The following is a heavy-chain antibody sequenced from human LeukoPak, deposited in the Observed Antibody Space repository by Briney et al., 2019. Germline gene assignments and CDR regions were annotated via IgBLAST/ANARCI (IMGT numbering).Heavy chain of an antibody. CDR2: ISSSGSTI. J-gene: IGHJ3*01. V-gene: IGHV3-48*03. CDR1: GFTFSSYE. CDR3: TKEGWDAFDV. Sequence: PGGSLRLSCAASGFTFSSYEMNWVRQAPGKGLEGVSYISSSGSTIYYADSVKGRFTISRDNDKNSLYLQMNGLRAEDMALYYCTKEGWDAFDVWGQGTMVTVSS. D-gene: IGHD5-24*01.